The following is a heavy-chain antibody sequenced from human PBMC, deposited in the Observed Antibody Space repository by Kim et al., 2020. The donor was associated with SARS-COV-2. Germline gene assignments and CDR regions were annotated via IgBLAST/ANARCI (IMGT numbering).Heavy chain of an antibody. CDR1: EFTFSHYW. Sequence: GGSLRLSCAASEFTFSHYWMHWVRQAPGKGLVWVSHINSDGRSRNYADSVKGRFTIARDNAKNTLYLQMNSLRAEDTAVYYCARELDPRHYFYYGLDVWG. J-gene: IGHJ6*01. V-gene: IGHV3-74*01. CDR3: ARELDPRHYFYYGLDV. CDR2: INSDGRSR.